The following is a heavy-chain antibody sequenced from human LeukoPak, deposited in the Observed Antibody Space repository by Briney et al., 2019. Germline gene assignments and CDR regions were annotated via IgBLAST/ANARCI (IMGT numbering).Heavy chain of an antibody. J-gene: IGHJ6*03. CDR2: ISSSSSTI. CDR3: ARAVYDSSGYHYYYYMDV. D-gene: IGHD3-22*01. V-gene: IGHV3-48*04. CDR1: GFTFSSYS. Sequence: GGSLRLSCAASGFTFSSYSMNWVRQAPGKGREWVSYISSSSSTIYYADSVKGRFTISRDNAKNSLYLQMNSLRAEDTAVYYCARAVYDSSGYHYYYYMDVWGKGTTVTVSS.